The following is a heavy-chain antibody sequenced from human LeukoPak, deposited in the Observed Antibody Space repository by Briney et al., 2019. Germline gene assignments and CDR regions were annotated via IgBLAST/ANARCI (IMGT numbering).Heavy chain of an antibody. Sequence: ASVQVSCQASGYTFTSNYIRWVRQAPGQGLEWMGMIYPRDGSTSYAQKFQGRVTVTRDTSTSTVHMELSGLRSEDTAVYYCARDQEGFDDWGQGTLVTVSS. CDR2: IYPRDGST. CDR3: ARDQEGFDD. CDR1: GYTFTSNY. J-gene: IGHJ4*02. V-gene: IGHV1-46*01.